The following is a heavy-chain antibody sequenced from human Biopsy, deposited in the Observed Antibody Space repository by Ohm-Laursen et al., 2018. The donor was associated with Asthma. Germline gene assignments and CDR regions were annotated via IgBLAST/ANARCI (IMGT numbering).Heavy chain of an antibody. J-gene: IGHJ4*02. D-gene: IGHD5-18*01. V-gene: IGHV3-48*02. CDR2: ISSSSSTI. CDR1: GFTFSSYS. CDR3: ARFKRGYSYGYAGVFDY. Sequence: SLRLSCAASGFTFSSYSMNWVRQAPGKGLEWVPYISSSSSTIYYADSVKGRFTISRDNAKNSLYLQMNSLRDEDTAVHYCARFKRGYSYGYAGVFDYWGQGTLVTVSS.